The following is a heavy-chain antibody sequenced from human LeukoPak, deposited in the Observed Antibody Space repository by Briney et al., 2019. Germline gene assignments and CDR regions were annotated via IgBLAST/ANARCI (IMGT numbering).Heavy chain of an antibody. CDR1: GYTFTSYY. CDR3: ARGSTAFYSGSYGPRDY. J-gene: IGHJ4*02. CDR2: ISPSGGST. Sequence: GASVKVSCKASGYTFTSYYIHWVRQAPGQGLEWMGLISPSGGSTSYAQKFQGRVTLTRDTSTSTVYMELSSLRSDDTAVYYCARGSTAFYSGSYGPRDYWGQGTLVTVSS. V-gene: IGHV1-46*01. D-gene: IGHD1-26*01.